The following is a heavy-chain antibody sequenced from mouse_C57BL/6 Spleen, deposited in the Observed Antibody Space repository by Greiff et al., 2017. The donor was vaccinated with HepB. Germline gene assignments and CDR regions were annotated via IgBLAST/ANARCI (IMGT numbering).Heavy chain of an antibody. D-gene: IGHD4-1*01. V-gene: IGHV5-17*01. J-gene: IGHJ2*01. CDR1: GFTFSDYG. CDR3: ARQNWDGGYYFDY. Sequence: EVKVVESGGGLVKPGGSLKLSCAASGFTFSDYGMHWVRQAPEKGLEWVAYISSGSSTIYYADTVKGRFTISRDNAKNTLFLQMTSLRSEDTAMYYCARQNWDGGYYFDYWGQGTTLTVSS. CDR2: ISSGSSTI.